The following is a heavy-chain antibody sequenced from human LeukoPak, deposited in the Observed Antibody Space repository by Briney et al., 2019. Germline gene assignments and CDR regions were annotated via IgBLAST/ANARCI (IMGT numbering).Heavy chain of an antibody. CDR3: ARGSYHQWYFDY. CDR1: GFTFSSHW. Sequence: LTGGSLRLSCEASGFTFSSHWMHWVRQAPGKGQVWVSRINTDGSSIFYADSVKGRFTISRDNAKNTVYLEMNSLRAEDTAVYHCARGSYHQWYFDYWGQGTLVTVSS. CDR2: INTDGSSI. J-gene: IGHJ4*02. D-gene: IGHD1-26*01. V-gene: IGHV3-74*01.